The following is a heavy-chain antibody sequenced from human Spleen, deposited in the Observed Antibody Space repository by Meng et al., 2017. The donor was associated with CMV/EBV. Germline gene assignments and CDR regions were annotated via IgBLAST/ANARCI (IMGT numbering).Heavy chain of an antibody. CDR3: AKDEDPRGKH. D-gene: IGHD3-10*01. CDR1: GFTVSSYA. J-gene: IGHJ1*01. CDR2: ISGSGGST. V-gene: IGHV3-23*01. Sequence: GESLKISCAASGFTVSSYAMSWVRQAPGKGLEWVSAISGSGGSTYYADSVKGRFTISRDNSKNTLYLQMNSLRAEDTAVYYCAKDEDPRGKHWGQGTLVTVSS.